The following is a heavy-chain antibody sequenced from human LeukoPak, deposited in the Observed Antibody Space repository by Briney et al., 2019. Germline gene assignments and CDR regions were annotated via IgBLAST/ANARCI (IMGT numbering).Heavy chain of an antibody. D-gene: IGHD6-19*01. Sequence: GGSLRLSCAASGFTFSSYAMHWVRQAPGKGPEWVAVISYDGSNKYYADSVKGRFTISRDNSKNTLYLQMNSLRAEDTAVYYCARGGIAVAGIASGLYYFDYWGQGTLVTVSS. CDR1: GFTFSSYA. CDR2: ISYDGSNK. J-gene: IGHJ4*02. V-gene: IGHV3-30-3*01. CDR3: ARGGIAVAGIASGLYYFDY.